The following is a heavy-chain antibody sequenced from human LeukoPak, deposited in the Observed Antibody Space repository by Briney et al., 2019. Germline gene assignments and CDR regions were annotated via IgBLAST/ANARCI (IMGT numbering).Heavy chain of an antibody. Sequence: PSETLSLTCTVSGGSISSYYWSWIRQPAGKGLEWIGRIYTSGSTNYNPSLKSRVTMSVDTSKNQFSLKLSSVTAADTAVYYCARDHHHAWFGDNYYYYMDVWGKGTTVTISS. CDR1: GGSISSYY. V-gene: IGHV4-4*07. J-gene: IGHJ6*03. D-gene: IGHD3-10*01. CDR3: ARDHHHAWFGDNYYYYMDV. CDR2: IYTSGST.